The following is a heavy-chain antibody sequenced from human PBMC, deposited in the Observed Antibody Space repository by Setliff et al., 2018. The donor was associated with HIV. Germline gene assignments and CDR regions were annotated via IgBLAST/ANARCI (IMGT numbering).Heavy chain of an antibody. CDR2: IYTSGST. J-gene: IGHJ4*02. CDR1: GGSISSGSYY. V-gene: IGHV4-61*09. D-gene: IGHD3-22*01. Sequence: PSETLSLTCTVSGGSISSGSYYWSWIRQPAGKGLEWIGHIYTSGSTNYNPSLKSRVTISRDNAKNSLYLQMNSLRAEDTAMYYCARVPPDRGGYSIFDSWGQGTLVTVSS. CDR3: ARVPPDRGGYSIFDS.